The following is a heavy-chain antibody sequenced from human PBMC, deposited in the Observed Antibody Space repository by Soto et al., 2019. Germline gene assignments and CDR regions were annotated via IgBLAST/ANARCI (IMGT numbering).Heavy chain of an antibody. J-gene: IGHJ6*03. CDR2: IYYILST. CDR3: VRQAQRSYLDV. V-gene: IGHV4-59*08. D-gene: IGHD4-17*01. Sequence: SQTLCVTCTVAWGSSGSYDWSWIRQPPGKVLECIGYIYYILSTNYNPSLKSPLTISVDTSKNQFSLKLSSVHALDMSVSYRVRQAQRSYLDVRRKRPTVTVSS. CDR1: WGSSGSYD.